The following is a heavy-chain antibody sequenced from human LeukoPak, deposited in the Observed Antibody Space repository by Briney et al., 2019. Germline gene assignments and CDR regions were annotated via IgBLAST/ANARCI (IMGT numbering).Heavy chain of an antibody. V-gene: IGHV3-33*01. CDR1: GFTFSSYG. Sequence: GGSLRLSCAASGFTFSSYGMHWVRQAPGKGLEWVAVIWYDGSNKYYADSVKGRFTISRDNSKNTLYLQMNSLRAEDTAVYYCARDSIRAVAGPDAFDIWGQGTMVTVSS. J-gene: IGHJ3*02. CDR3: ARDSIRAVAGPDAFDI. D-gene: IGHD6-19*01. CDR2: IWYDGSNK.